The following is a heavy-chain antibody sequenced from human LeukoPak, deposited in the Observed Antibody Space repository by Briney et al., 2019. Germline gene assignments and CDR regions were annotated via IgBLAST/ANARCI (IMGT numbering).Heavy chain of an antibody. CDR3: ARHDSGWFGLDY. CDR1: GGSISSYY. Sequence: ASETLSLTCTVSGGSISSYYWSWIRQPPGKGLEWIGYIYYSGSTNYNPSLKSRVTILVDTSKNQFSLKLSFVTAADTAVYYCARHDSGWFGLDYWGQGTLVTVSS. CDR2: IYYSGST. D-gene: IGHD6-19*01. J-gene: IGHJ4*02. V-gene: IGHV4-59*08.